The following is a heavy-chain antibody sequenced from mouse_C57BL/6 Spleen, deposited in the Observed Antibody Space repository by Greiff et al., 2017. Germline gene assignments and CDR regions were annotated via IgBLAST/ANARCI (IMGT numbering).Heavy chain of an antibody. CDR3: AREGADYFDY. CDR2: IYPGDGDT. V-gene: IGHV1-80*01. J-gene: IGHJ2*01. CDR1: GYAFSSYW. Sequence: LQQSGASVKISCKASGYAFSSYWMNWVKQRPGKGLEWIGQIYPGDGDTNYNGKFKGKATLTADKSSSTAYMQLSSLTSEDSAVYFCAREGADYFDYWGQGTTLTVSS.